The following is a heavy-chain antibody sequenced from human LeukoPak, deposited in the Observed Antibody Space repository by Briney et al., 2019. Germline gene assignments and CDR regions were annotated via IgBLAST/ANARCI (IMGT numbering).Heavy chain of an antibody. V-gene: IGHV4-34*01. CDR3: ARGPVWGSYHFNWFDP. D-gene: IGHD3-16*02. Sequence: SETLSLTCAVYGESFSGYYWSWIRQPPGKGLEWIGEINHSGSTNYNPSLKSRVTISVDTSKTQFSLKLNSVTAADTAVYYCARGPVWGSYHFNWFDPWGQGTLVAVSS. CDR1: GESFSGYY. J-gene: IGHJ5*02. CDR2: INHSGST.